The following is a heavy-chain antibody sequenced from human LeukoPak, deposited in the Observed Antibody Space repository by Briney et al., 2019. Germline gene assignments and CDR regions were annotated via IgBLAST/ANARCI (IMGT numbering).Heavy chain of an antibody. CDR1: GFTFSSYA. CDR2: ISGDTANT. D-gene: IGHD2/OR15-2a*01. Sequence: PGGSLRLSCAASGFTFSSYAMSWVRQAPGKGLEWVSAISGDTANTFYAESVKGRFTISKDNLKNILYLQMNGLRAEDTAVYYCAKRDYYDTTTFSPLFQHWGQGALVTVSS. V-gene: IGHV3-23*01. CDR3: AKRDYYDTTTFSPLFQH. J-gene: IGHJ1*01.